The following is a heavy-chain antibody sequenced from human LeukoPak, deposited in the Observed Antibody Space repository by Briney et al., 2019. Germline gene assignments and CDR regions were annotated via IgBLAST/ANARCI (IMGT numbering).Heavy chain of an antibody. CDR3: ARDMVRGVKDAFDP. D-gene: IGHD3-10*01. Sequence: GGSLRLSCAASGFTFSQYEMNWVRQAPGKWLEWVSYITSGGGSIYYADSVKGRFTISRDNAKNSLFLQMNSLRAEDTAVYYCARDMVRGVKDAFDPWGQGTLVTVSS. CDR1: GFTFSQYE. V-gene: IGHV3-48*03. J-gene: IGHJ5*02. CDR2: ITSGGGSI.